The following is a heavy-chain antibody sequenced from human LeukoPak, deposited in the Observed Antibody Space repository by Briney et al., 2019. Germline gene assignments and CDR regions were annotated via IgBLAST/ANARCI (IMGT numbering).Heavy chain of an antibody. CDR2: ISGSGGST. J-gene: IGHJ6*04. D-gene: IGHD2-2*01. CDR1: GFTFSSYA. V-gene: IGHV3-23*01. CDR3: ATLGYCSSTSCIYNYYYCGMDV. Sequence: GGSLRLSCAASGFTFSSYAMSWVRQAPGKGLEWVSAISGSGGSTYYADSVKGRFTISRDNSKNTLYLQMNSLRAEDMAVYYCATLGYCSSTSCIYNYYYCGMDVWGKGTTVTVSS.